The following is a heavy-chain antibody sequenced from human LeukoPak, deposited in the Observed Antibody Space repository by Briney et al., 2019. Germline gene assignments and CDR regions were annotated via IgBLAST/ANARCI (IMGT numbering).Heavy chain of an antibody. D-gene: IGHD3-3*01. CDR2: MSYDGSNK. CDR1: GFTFSNNA. V-gene: IGHV3-30*04. Sequence: GGSLRLSCAASGFTFSNNAMHWVRQAPGKGLEWVAAMSYDGSNKYYADSVKGRFTISRDNSKNTLYLQMNSLRAEDTAVYYCAKVGSYDFWSGYDYWGQGTLVTVSS. J-gene: IGHJ4*02. CDR3: AKVGSYDFWSGYDY.